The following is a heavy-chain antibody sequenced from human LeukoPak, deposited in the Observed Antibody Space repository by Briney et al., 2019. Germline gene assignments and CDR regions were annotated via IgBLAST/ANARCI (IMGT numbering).Heavy chain of an antibody. Sequence: GGSLRLSCVASGFTLSSYMMSWVRQAPGKGLEWVSGISGSAGGTFYSDSVRGRFTISRDSPKNTLYLQMNSLRVEDTAVYYCTKDPLDYWGQGTLVTVSS. CDR2: ISGSAGGT. V-gene: IGHV3-23*01. CDR3: TKDPLDY. J-gene: IGHJ4*02. CDR1: GFTLSSYM.